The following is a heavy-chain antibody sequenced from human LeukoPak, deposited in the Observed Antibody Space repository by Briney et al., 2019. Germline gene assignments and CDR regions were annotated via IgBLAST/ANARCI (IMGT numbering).Heavy chain of an antibody. CDR2: INTDGTVT. CDR1: GFTFSKYW. Sequence: GGSLRLSCAASGFTFSKYWMLWVRQAPGKGLESVSRINTDGTVTTYADSAKGRFTVSRDNADNTMFLQMNSVRDEDTAVYYCATKQWLAPPPDSWGQGTAVTVSS. CDR3: ATKQWLAPPPDS. D-gene: IGHD6-19*01. J-gene: IGHJ4*02. V-gene: IGHV3-74*01.